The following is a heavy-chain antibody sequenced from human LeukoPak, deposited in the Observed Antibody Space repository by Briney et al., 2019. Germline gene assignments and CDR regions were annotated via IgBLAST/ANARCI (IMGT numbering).Heavy chain of an antibody. CDR3: AKVLRAVAGTRGGFDP. J-gene: IGHJ5*02. Sequence: GGSLRLSSAASGVTFSSYAMSWVRQAPGKGLEWGSAISGSGGSTYYADSEKGRFTISRDNSKNTLYLQMNSLRAEDTAVYYCAKVLRAVAGTRGGFDPWGQGTLVTVSS. CDR1: GVTFSSYA. CDR2: ISGSGGST. D-gene: IGHD6-19*01. V-gene: IGHV3-23*01.